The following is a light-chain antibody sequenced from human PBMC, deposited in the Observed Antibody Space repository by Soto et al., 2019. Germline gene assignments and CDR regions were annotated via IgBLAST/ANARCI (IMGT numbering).Light chain of an antibody. V-gene: IGKV3-20*01. Sequence: AIQSVSNNYLAWYQQKPGQTPKVLIYRASTRATGIPDRFSGSGSGTDFTLTISRLEAEDFAVYYCQQYGSSPLTFGGGTKVDIK. CDR3: QQYGSSPLT. CDR1: QSVSNNY. CDR2: RAS. J-gene: IGKJ4*01.